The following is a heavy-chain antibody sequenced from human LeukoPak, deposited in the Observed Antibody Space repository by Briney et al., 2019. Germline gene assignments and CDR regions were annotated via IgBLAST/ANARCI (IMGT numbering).Heavy chain of an antibody. CDR3: ARGDFWSGYYSDN. CDR2: IYTSGST. V-gene: IGHV4-61*02. D-gene: IGHD3-3*01. CDR1: GGSISSGNYY. Sequence: ASQTPSLTCTVSGGSISSGNYYWSWIRQPAGKGLEWIGRIYTSGSTKYNPSLKSRVTISVDTSKNQITLKLSSVTAADTAVYYCARGDFWSGYYSDNWGQETLVTVSS. J-gene: IGHJ4*02.